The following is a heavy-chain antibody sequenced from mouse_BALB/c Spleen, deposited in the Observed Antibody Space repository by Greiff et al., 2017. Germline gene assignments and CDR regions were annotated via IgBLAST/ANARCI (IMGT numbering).Heavy chain of an antibody. CDR1: GFTFSDYY. CDR2: ISDGGSYT. Sequence: DVQLVESGGGLVKPGGSLKLSCAASGFTFSDYYMYWVRQTPEKRLEWVATISDGGSYTYYPDSVKGRFTISRDNAKNNLYLQMSSLKSEDTAMYYCARDGSYYRYDRSSYFDYWGQGTTLTVSS. V-gene: IGHV5-4*02. CDR3: ARDGSYYRYDRSSYFDY. J-gene: IGHJ2*01. D-gene: IGHD2-14*01.